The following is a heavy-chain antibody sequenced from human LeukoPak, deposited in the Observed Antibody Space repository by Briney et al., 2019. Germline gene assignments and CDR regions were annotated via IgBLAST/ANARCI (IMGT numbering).Heavy chain of an antibody. J-gene: IGHJ3*02. Sequence: MPSETLSLTCTVSGGSISSSGYYWGWIRQPPGKGLEWIGSIYYSGSTYYNPSLKSRVTISVDTSKNQFSLKLSSVTAADTAVYYCARRGRGLGAFDIWGQGTMVTVSS. CDR2: IYYSGST. CDR1: GGSISSSGYY. CDR3: ARRGRGLGAFDI. D-gene: IGHD3-10*01. V-gene: IGHV4-39*01.